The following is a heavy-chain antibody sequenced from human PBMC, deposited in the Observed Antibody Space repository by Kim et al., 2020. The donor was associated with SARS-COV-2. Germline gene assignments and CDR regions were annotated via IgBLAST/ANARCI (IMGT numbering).Heavy chain of an antibody. J-gene: IGHJ4*02. CDR1: GFTFSSYA. Sequence: GGSLRLSCAASGFTFSSYAMSWVRQAPGKGLEWVSAISGSGGSTYYADSVKGRFTISRDNSKNTLYLQMNSLRAEDTAVYYCAKDYPSYFPYSSGWHWGFDYWGQGTLVTVSS. CDR2: ISGSGGST. V-gene: IGHV3-23*01. D-gene: IGHD6-19*01. CDR3: AKDYPSYFPYSSGWHWGFDY.